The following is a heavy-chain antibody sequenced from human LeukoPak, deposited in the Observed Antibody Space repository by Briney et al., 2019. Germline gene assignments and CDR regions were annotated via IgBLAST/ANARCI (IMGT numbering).Heavy chain of an antibody. D-gene: IGHD5-18*01. V-gene: IGHV4-30-2*03. CDR3: ASPVGYSYTFDY. Sequence: PSQTLSLTCAVSGGSISSGGYSWSWIRQPPGKGLEWIGYIYYSGSTYYNPSLKSRVTISVDTSKNQFSLKLSSVTAADTAVYYCASPVGYSYTFDYWGQGTLVTVSS. CDR1: GGSISSGGYS. CDR2: IYYSGST. J-gene: IGHJ4*02.